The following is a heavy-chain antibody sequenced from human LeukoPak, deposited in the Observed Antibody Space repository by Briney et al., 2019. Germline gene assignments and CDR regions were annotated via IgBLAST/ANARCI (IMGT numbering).Heavy chain of an antibody. CDR1: GFTFSSYW. D-gene: IGHD3-22*01. CDR2: IKQDGSEK. CDR3: ARGRRSFYYDSSGYPFDY. J-gene: IGHJ4*02. Sequence: GGSLRLSCAASGFTFSSYWVTWVRQAPGKGLEWVANIKQDGSEKYYVDSVKGRFTISRDNTKNSLYLQMNSLRAEDTAVYYCARGRRSFYYDSSGYPFDYWGQGTLVTVSS. V-gene: IGHV3-7*01.